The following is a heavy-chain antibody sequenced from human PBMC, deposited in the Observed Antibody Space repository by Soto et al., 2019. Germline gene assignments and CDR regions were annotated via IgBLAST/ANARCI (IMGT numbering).Heavy chain of an antibody. CDR3: ARSYCGDNCALDY. CDR2: VSKDGSDK. Sequence: LRLSCAASGFIFSSFPMHWVRQAPGKGLEWVAVVSKDGSDKHYADSVKGRFTISRDNSENTLHLQMNSLRPEDTGVYYCARSYCGDNCALDYWGQGTPVTVSS. J-gene: IGHJ4*02. D-gene: IGHD2-21*02. V-gene: IGHV3-30-3*01. CDR1: GFIFSSFP.